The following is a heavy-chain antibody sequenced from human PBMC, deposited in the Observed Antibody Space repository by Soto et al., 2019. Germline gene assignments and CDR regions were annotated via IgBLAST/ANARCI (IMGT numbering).Heavy chain of an antibody. D-gene: IGHD3-16*01. Sequence: SETLSLTCKVSGGSFTNSTYHWGWIRQTPGKGPEWIATLYYRGTTDYNSALRSRATMSVDTSKDHFSLTLSSVTVAETDVYFCFGVLAETLDYWGHGPPVTVSS. CDR2: LYYRGTT. CDR1: GGSFTNSTYH. J-gene: IGHJ4*01. V-gene: IGHV4-39*02. CDR3: FGVLAETLDY.